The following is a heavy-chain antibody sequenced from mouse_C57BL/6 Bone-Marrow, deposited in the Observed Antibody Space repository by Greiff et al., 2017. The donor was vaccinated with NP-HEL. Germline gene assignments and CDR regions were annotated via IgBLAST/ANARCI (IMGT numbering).Heavy chain of an antibody. CDR2: IDPEDGET. CDR3: ARDYGNYEEFYYYAMDY. CDR1: GFNIKDYY. J-gene: IGHJ4*01. V-gene: IGHV14-2*01. Sequence: VQLKQSGAELVKPGASVKLSCTASGFNIKDYYMHWVKQRTEQGLEWIGRIDPEDGETKYAPKFQGKATITADTSSNTAYLQLSSLTSEDTAVYYCARDYGNYEEFYYYAMDYWGQGTSVTVSS. D-gene: IGHD2-1*01.